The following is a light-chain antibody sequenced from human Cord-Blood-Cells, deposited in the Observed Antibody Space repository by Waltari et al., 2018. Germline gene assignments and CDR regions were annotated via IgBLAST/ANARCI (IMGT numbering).Light chain of an antibody. CDR2: GAS. J-gene: IGKJ4*01. CDR1: QSVRST. CDR3: QQYNNWPPLT. V-gene: IGKV3-15*01. Sequence: EIVMTQSPATLSVSRGDRATLSCRASQSVRSTLAWYQQKPGQAPRLLIYGASTRATGIPARFSGSGSGTEFTLTISSLQSEDFAVYYCQQYNNWPPLTFGGGTKVEIK.